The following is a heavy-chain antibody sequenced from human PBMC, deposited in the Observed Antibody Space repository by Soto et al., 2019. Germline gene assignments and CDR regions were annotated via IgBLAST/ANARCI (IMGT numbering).Heavy chain of an antibody. CDR3: AREPPVNFDWDTRRDY. Sequence: QVQLVQSGAEVKKPGASVKVSCKASGYTFTSYGISWVRQAPGQGLEWMGWISAYNGNTNHAQKLQGRVTMTTDTSTSTAYMELRSLRSDDTAVYYCAREPPVNFDWDTRRDYWGQGTLVTVSS. CDR1: GYTFTSYG. V-gene: IGHV1-18*01. J-gene: IGHJ4*02. D-gene: IGHD3-9*01. CDR2: ISAYNGNT.